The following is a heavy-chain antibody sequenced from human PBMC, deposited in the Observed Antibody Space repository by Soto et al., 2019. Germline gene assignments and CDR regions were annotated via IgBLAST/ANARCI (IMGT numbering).Heavy chain of an antibody. CDR3: AKDLGEPPLDYYYYYGMDV. CDR2: ISGSGGST. Sequence: GGSLRLSCAASGFTFSSYAMSWVRQAPGKGLEWVSAISGSGGSTYYADSVKGRFTISRDNSKNTLYLQMNSLRAEDTAVYYCAKDLGEPPLDYYYYYGMDVWGQGTTVTVSS. V-gene: IGHV3-23*01. D-gene: IGHD3-16*01. J-gene: IGHJ6*02. CDR1: GFTFSSYA.